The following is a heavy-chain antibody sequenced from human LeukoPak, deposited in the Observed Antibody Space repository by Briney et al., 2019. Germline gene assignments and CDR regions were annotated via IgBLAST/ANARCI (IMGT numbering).Heavy chain of an antibody. CDR3: TTEVYDYVWGSHPYNWFDP. J-gene: IGHJ5*02. CDR2: IKSKTDGGTT. V-gene: IGHV3-15*01. Sequence: GGSLRLSCAASGFTFSNAWMSWVRQAPGKGLEWVGRIKSKTDGGTTGYAAPVKGRFTISRDDSKNTLYLQMNSLKTEDTAVYYCTTEVYDYVWGSHPYNWFDPWGQGNLVTVST. D-gene: IGHD3-16*02. CDR1: GFTFSNAW.